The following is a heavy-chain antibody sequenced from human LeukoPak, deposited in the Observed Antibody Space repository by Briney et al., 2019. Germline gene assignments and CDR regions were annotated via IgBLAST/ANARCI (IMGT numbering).Heavy chain of an antibody. CDR2: IYSTAST. Sequence: PSETLSPTCTVSGGSTSSNYWSWIRQPPGKGLEWIGYIYSTASTNYNPSLRSRVSMSIDASKNQFYLKLSSVTAADTAVYYCATRAGYGYMDVWGKGTTVTVSS. CDR3: ATRAGYGYMDV. V-gene: IGHV4-4*09. CDR1: GGSTSSNY. J-gene: IGHJ6*03. D-gene: IGHD5-24*01.